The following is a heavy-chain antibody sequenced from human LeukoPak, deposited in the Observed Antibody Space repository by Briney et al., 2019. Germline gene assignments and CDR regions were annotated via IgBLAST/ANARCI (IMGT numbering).Heavy chain of an antibody. CDR3: VKDSNYDFWSGYYKGFDN. D-gene: IGHD3-3*01. V-gene: IGHV3-20*04. Sequence: PGGSLRLSCAASGFTVSSNYMSWVRQAPGKGLEWVSGISRDGGRTGYADSVQGRFTISRDNSRNSLHLQMNSLRVEDTAFYYCVKDSNYDFWSGYYKGFDNWGQGTLVIVSS. CDR2: ISRDGGRT. CDR1: GFTVSSNY. J-gene: IGHJ4*02.